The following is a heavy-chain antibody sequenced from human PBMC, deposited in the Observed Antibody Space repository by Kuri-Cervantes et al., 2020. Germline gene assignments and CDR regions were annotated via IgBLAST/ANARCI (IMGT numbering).Heavy chain of an antibody. CDR3: ARLPGYYKGHFDY. D-gene: IGHD3-9*01. J-gene: IGHJ4*02. CDR1: GYTFTSYD. Sequence: ASVKVSCKASGYTFTSYDINWVRQATGQGLEWMGWMNPKSGNTAYAQKFQGRVTMTRSTSITTAYMELSSLKPEDTAVYYCARLPGYYKGHFDYWGQGTLVTVSS. V-gene: IGHV1-8*01. CDR2: MNPKSGNT.